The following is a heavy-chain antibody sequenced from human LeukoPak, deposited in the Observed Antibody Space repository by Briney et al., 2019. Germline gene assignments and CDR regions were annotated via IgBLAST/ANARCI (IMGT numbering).Heavy chain of an antibody. CDR2: INHSGST. CDR1: GGSFSGYY. Sequence: PSETLSLTCAVYGGSFSGYYWSWIRQPPGRGLEWIGAINHSGSTNYNPSLKSRVTISVDTSKNQLSLKLSSVTAADTAVYYCARAYTAMAPFGYWGQGTLVTVSS. V-gene: IGHV4-34*01. D-gene: IGHD5-18*01. CDR3: ARAYTAMAPFGY. J-gene: IGHJ4*02.